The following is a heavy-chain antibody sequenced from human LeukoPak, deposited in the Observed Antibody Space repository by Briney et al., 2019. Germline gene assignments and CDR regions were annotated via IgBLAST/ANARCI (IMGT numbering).Heavy chain of an antibody. J-gene: IGHJ4*02. CDR2: IYTSGST. CDR3: ARLVNSSSSYYFDY. Sequence: PSETLSLTCTVSGGSISSGSYYWSWIRQPAGKGLEWIGRIYTSGSTNYNPSLKSRVTISVDTSKNQFSLKLSSVTAADTAVYYCARLVNSSSSYYFDYWGQGTLVTVSS. D-gene: IGHD6-6*01. CDR1: GGSISSGSYY. V-gene: IGHV4-61*02.